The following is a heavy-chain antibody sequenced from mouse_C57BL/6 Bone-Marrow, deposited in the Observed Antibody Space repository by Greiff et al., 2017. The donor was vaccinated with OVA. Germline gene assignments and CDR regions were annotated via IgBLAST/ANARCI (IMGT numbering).Heavy chain of an antibody. J-gene: IGHJ1*03. CDR2: ISDGGSYT. V-gene: IGHV5-4*01. CDR1: GFTFSSYA. CDR3: ARDNDYRYFDV. Sequence: EVMLVESGGGLVKPGGSLKLSCAASGFTFSSYAMSWVRQTPEKRLEWVATISDGGSYTYYPDNVKGRFTISRDNAKNNLYLQMSHLKSEDTAMYYCARDNDYRYFDVCGTGTTVTVSS.